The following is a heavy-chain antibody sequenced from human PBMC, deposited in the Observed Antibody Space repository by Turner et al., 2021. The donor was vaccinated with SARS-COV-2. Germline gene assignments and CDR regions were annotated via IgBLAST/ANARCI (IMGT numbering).Heavy chain of an antibody. CDR1: GSSIPSGSSF. Sequence: QVKLKESGPGLLKPSQNLSLACTVSGSSIPSGSSFWTWIRPPAGRGLEWIGRIYTSGNTVGIPDYNPALKSRVSISVDSSKNQFSLKWTSVTAADTAVYHCAKAVPGSGWFDPWGQGSLVTVSS. CDR3: AKAVPGSGWFDP. D-gene: IGHD3-10*01. CDR2: IYTSGNTVGIP. J-gene: IGHJ5*02. V-gene: IGHV4-61*02.